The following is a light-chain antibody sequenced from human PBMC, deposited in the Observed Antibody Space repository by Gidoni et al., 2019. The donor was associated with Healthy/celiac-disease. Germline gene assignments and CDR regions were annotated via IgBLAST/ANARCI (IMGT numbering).Light chain of an antibody. CDR2: DNK. Sequence: QSVLTQPPSVSAAPGQKVTISSSGSSSNIRNNYVSWYQQLPGTAPKLLIYDNKTRPSGIPDRFSVSKSGTSATLGITGLQTGDEADYYCGTWDSSLGAWVFGGGTKLTVL. CDR3: GTWDSSLGAWV. V-gene: IGLV1-51*01. J-gene: IGLJ3*02. CDR1: SSNIRNNY.